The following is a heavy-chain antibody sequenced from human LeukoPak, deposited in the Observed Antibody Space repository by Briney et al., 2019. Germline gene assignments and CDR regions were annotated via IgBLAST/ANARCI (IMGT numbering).Heavy chain of an antibody. D-gene: IGHD2-21*01. CDR1: GFTFSSYA. J-gene: IGHJ3*02. Sequence: GRSLRLSCAASGFTFSSYAMHWVRQAPGKGLEWVAVISYDGSNKYYADSVKGRFTISRDNAKNSLYLQMNSLRAEDTAVYYCARETSRDIIVVVNDAFDIWGQGTMVTVSS. CDR3: ARETSRDIIVVVNDAFDI. CDR2: ISYDGSNK. V-gene: IGHV3-30*04.